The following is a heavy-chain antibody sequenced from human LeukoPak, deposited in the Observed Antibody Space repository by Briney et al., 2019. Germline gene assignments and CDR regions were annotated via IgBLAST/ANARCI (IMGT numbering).Heavy chain of an antibody. CDR1: GGSISSSNYY. CDR2: IYYSGST. D-gene: IGHD1-26*01. CDR3: ARVSGSSRNDY. V-gene: IGHV4-39*01. Sequence: WETLSLTCTVSGGSISSSNYYWGWIRKPPGKGLEWIGSIYYSGSTYYNPSLKSRVTISADTSKNQFSLKLSSVTAADTAVYYCARVSGSSRNDYWGPGALVTVSS. J-gene: IGHJ4*02.